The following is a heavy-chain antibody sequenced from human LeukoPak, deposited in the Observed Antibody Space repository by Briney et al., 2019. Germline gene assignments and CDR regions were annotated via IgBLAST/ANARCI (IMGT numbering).Heavy chain of an antibody. CDR1: GFTFTIYT. CDR2: LNSGGGDET. V-gene: IGHV3-23*01. Sequence: GGSLRLSCVASGFTFTIYTMNWVRQAPGKGLEWLSALNSGGGDETYYADSVKGRFTISRDNSKNTLYLQMNSLRADETALYYCAKDSRWPNDAFDIWAQGTMVTVSS. D-gene: IGHD6-13*01. J-gene: IGHJ3*02. CDR3: AKDSRWPNDAFDI.